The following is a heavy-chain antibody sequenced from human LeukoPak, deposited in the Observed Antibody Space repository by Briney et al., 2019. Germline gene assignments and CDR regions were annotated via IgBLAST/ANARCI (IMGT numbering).Heavy chain of an antibody. CDR2: IWYDGSNK. V-gene: IGHV3-33*01. CDR3: ARGAVTAILGHDY. CDR1: GFTFSSYG. Sequence: PGGSLRLSCAASGFTFSSYGMHWVRQAPGKGLEWVAVIWYDGSNKYYADSVKGRFTISRDNSKNTLYLQMNSLRAEDTAVYYCARGAVTAILGHDYWGQGTLVTVSS. J-gene: IGHJ4*02. D-gene: IGHD2-21*02.